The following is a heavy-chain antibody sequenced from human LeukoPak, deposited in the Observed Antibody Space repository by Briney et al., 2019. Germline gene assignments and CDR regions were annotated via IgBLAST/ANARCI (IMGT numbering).Heavy chain of an antibody. CDR2: IYSGGST. CDR1: GFTVSSNY. J-gene: IGHJ4*02. CDR3: ARGILTYYYGSASDYFDY. Sequence: PGGSLRLSCAASGFTVSSNYMSWVRQAPGKGLEWVSVIYSGGSTYYADSVKGRFTISRDNSKNTLYLQMNSLRAADTAVYYCARGILTYYYGSASDYFDYWGQGTLVTVSS. V-gene: IGHV3-53*01. D-gene: IGHD3-10*01.